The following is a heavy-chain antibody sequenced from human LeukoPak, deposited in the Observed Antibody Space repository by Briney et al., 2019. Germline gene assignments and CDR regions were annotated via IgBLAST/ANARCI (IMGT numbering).Heavy chain of an antibody. J-gene: IGHJ4*02. CDR1: GGTFSSYA. V-gene: IGHV1-69*06. Sequence: ASVKVSCKASGGTFSSYATRWVRQAPGQGLEWMGGIIHIFGTANYAQKFQGRVTITADKSTSTAYMELSSLRSEDTAMYYCARSLAWIRTDGHPIYYFDYWGQGTLVTVSS. CDR2: IIHIFGTA. D-gene: IGHD5-18*01. CDR3: ARSLAWIRTDGHPIYYFDY.